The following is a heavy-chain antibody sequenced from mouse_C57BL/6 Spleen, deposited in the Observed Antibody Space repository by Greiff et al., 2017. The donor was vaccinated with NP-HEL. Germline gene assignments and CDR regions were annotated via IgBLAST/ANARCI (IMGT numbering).Heavy chain of an antibody. D-gene: IGHD1-1*01. CDR2: IYPGSGST. J-gene: IGHJ2*01. CDR1: GYTFTSYW. V-gene: IGHV1-55*01. Sequence: VQLQQPGAELVKPGASVKMSCKASGYTFTSYWITWVKQRPGQGLEWIGDIYPGSGSTNYNEKFKSKATLTVDTSSSTAYMQLSSLTSEDSAVYYCAREGVYYGSSLDYWGQGTTLTVSS. CDR3: AREGVYYGSSLDY.